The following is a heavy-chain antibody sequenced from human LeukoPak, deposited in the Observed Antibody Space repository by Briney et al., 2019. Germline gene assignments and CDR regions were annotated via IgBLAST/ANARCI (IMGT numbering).Heavy chain of an antibody. CDR3: ARARSAAGNFDY. Sequence: PSQTLSLTCTVSGGSISSGGYSWSWIRQHPGKGLEWIGYIYYSGSTYYNPSLKSRVTISADTSKNQFSLKLSSVTAADTAVYYCARARSAAGNFDYWGQGTLVTVSS. D-gene: IGHD6-13*01. CDR1: GGSISSGGYS. CDR2: IYYSGST. V-gene: IGHV4-31*03. J-gene: IGHJ4*02.